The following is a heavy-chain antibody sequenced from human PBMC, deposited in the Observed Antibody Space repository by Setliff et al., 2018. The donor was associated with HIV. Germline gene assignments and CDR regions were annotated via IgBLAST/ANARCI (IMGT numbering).Heavy chain of an antibody. D-gene: IGHD6-6*01. CDR1: GGTFSSYP. CDR3: ARLGVGYSTSWEHHFDF. V-gene: IGHV1-69*06. Sequence: GASVKVSCKASGGTFSSYPVSWVRQAPGQGLEWMGGIIPIFGTANYAQKFQGRATITADKSTTTAYMELSSLTSEDTAIYYCARLGVGYSTSWEHHFDFWGQGTLVTVSS. CDR2: IIPIFGTA. J-gene: IGHJ4*02.